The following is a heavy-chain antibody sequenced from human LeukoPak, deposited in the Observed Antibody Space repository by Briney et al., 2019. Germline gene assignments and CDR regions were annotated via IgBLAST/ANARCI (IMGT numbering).Heavy chain of an antibody. J-gene: IGHJ3*01. V-gene: IGHV4-59*11. CDR3: ARLLDNDISGDPDTFDV. CDR1: GGSLSGHY. CDR2: VSYTGRT. Sequence: SEALSLTCTVSGGSLSGHYWSWIRQPPGKRLEWTGYVSYTGRTKYNPSLQSRVTISIDTSKSQFSLKLTSVTSADTAVYSCARLLDNDISGDPDTFDVWGKGTTVIVSS. D-gene: IGHD3-22*01.